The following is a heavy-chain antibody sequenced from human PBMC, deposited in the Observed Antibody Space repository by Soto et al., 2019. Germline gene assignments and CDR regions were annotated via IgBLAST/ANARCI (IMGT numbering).Heavy chain of an antibody. Sequence: GASVKVSCKASGDKFSSYTISWVRQAPGQGLEWMGWISAYNGNTNYAQKLQGRVTMTTDTSTSTAYMELRSLRSDDTAVYYCAGRSPGLFDYWGQGTLVTVSS. CDR1: GDKFSSYT. CDR3: AGRSPGLFDY. CDR2: ISAYNGNT. J-gene: IGHJ4*02. V-gene: IGHV1-18*04.